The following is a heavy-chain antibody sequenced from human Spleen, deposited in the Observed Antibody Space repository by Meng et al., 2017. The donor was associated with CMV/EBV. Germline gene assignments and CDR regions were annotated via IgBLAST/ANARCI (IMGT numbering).Heavy chain of an antibody. CDR1: GFTFSSYS. J-gene: IGHJ3*02. D-gene: IGHD5-18*01. V-gene: IGHV3-21*01. Sequence: GGPLRLSCAASGFTFSSYSMNWVRQAPGKGLEWVSSISSSSSYIYYADSVKGRFTISRDNAKNSLYLQMNSLRAEDTAVYYCACKGYIYGDDAFDIWGQGTMVTVSS. CDR2: ISSSSSYI. CDR3: ACKGYIYGDDAFDI.